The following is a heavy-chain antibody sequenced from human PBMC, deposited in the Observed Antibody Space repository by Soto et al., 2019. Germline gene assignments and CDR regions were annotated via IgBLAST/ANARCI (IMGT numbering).Heavy chain of an antibody. Sequence: EVQLVESGGGLVQPGGSLRLSCAASRVTVSSNYMSWVRQAPGKGLEWVSVIYSGGSTYYADSVKGRFTISRDNSKNTLYLQMNSLRAEDTAVYYCARHGYNYGGGYFDYWGQGTLVTVPS. D-gene: IGHD5-18*01. J-gene: IGHJ4*02. CDR3: ARHGYNYGGGYFDY. V-gene: IGHV3-66*04. CDR2: IYSGGST. CDR1: RVTVSSNY.